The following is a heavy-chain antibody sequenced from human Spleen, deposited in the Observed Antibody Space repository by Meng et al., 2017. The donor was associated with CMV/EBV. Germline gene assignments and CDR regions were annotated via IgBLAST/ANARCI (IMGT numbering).Heavy chain of an antibody. CDR3: ARSRDGPPYYFDY. J-gene: IGHJ4*02. CDR1: GFTFSSFE. CDR2: ISSSSSYI. V-gene: IGHV3-21*01. Sequence: GESLKISCAASGFTFSSFEMSWVRQAPGKGLEWVSSISSSSSYIYYADSVKGRFTISRDNAKNSLYLQMNSLRAEDTAVYYCARSRDGPPYYFDYWGQGTLVTVSS.